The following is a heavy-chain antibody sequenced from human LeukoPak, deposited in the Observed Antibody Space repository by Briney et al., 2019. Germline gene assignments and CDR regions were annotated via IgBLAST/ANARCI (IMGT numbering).Heavy chain of an antibody. CDR3: AKRITVSAGLSFDS. CDR1: GFSFSRFA. D-gene: IGHD6-19*01. V-gene: IGHV3-23*01. J-gene: IGHJ4*02. Sequence: GGSLRLSCVGSGFSFSRFAMSWVRQAPGKGLEWVSSVSGGGTSTWYADSVKGRFSISRDDSKNMQFLQMNSLRPEDTALYFCAKRITVSAGLSFDSWGQGILVTVSS. CDR2: VSGGGTST.